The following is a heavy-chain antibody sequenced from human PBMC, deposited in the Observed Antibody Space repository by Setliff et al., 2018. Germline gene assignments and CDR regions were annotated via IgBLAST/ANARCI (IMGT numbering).Heavy chain of an antibody. CDR1: GFTFDDYG. J-gene: IGHJ4*02. D-gene: IGHD5-18*01. V-gene: IGHV3-7*03. CDR3: ASGHRYGYLFEY. Sequence: GGSLRLSCAASGFTFDDYGMSWVRQAPGKGLEWVANIKRDGREIYYVDSVKGRFTISRDNAKNSLYLQMNSLRAEDTAVYYCASGHRYGYLFEYWGQGTLVTVSS. CDR2: IKRDGREI.